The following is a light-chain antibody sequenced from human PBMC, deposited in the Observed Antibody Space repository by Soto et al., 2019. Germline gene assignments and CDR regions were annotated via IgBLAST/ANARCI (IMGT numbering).Light chain of an antibody. CDR2: GAS. CDR1: QSVSSN. V-gene: IGKV3-15*01. J-gene: IGKJ5*01. CDR3: QQYYDWPIT. Sequence: EIVMTQSPATLSLSPGERATLSCRASQSVSSNLAWYQQKPGQAPRLLIYGASTRATGTPATFSGSGSGTDFPLTISSLQSEDFAVYYCQQYYDWPITVGQGNDWRL.